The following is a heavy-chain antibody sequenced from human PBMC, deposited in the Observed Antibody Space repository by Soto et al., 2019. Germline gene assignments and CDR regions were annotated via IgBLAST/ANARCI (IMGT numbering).Heavy chain of an antibody. V-gene: IGHV1-69*12. CDR1: GGTFSSYA. CDR3: ARSGGGYYDSSGNRPRGWFDP. J-gene: IGHJ5*02. D-gene: IGHD3-22*01. CDR2: IIPIFGTA. Sequence: QVQLVQSGAEVKKPGSSVKVSCKASGGTFSSYAISWVRQAPGQGLEWMGGIIPIFGTANYAQKFQGRVTITADESTSTAYMELSSLRSEDTAVYYCARSGGGYYDSSGNRPRGWFDPWGQGTLVTVSS.